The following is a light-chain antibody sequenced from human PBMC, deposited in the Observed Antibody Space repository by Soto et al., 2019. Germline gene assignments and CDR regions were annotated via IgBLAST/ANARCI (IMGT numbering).Light chain of an antibody. CDR2: DAS. CDR1: QSVTSY. V-gene: IGKV3-11*01. J-gene: IGKJ3*01. Sequence: LTQSSAGRSLSPGERAALSGRASQSVTSYLAWYQQKPGQAPRLLIYDASTRATGIPARFTGSGSGTDFTLTISSLEPEDFAVYNCLQRSNWPAFGPGTKVDIK. CDR3: LQRSNWPA.